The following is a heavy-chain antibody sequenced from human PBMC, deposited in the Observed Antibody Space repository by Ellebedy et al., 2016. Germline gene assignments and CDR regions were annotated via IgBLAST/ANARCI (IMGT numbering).Heavy chain of an antibody. Sequence: GESLKISCAASGFTFSNYWMHWVRQAPGKGLVWVSRLRFDGSITNYADSVRGRFTISRDNSKNTLNLQMNSLRVEDTAVYYCAREIVVVPAAILTYHYYGMDVWGQGTTVTVSS. J-gene: IGHJ6*02. CDR1: GFTFSNYW. V-gene: IGHV3-74*01. D-gene: IGHD2-2*01. CDR3: AREIVVVPAAILTYHYYGMDV. CDR2: LRFDGSIT.